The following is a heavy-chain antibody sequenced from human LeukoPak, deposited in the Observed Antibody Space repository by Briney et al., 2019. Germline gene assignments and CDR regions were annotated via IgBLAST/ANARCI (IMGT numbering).Heavy chain of an antibody. CDR3: AGRISVVRGITTFDY. D-gene: IGHD3-10*01. CDR1: GFTVSSNY. V-gene: IGHV3-66*01. CDR2: FYSGGNT. J-gene: IGHJ4*02. Sequence: GGSLRLSCAVSGFTVSSNYMSWVRQAPGKGLEWVSIFYSGGNTYYADSVKDRFTISRDNSKNTLFLQMNSLRAEDTAVYYCAGRISVVRGITTFDYWGQGTLVTVSS.